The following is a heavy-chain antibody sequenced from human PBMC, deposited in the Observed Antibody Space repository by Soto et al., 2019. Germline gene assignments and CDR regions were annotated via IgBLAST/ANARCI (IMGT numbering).Heavy chain of an antibody. J-gene: IGHJ4*02. CDR3: ARSAAAVSPRTPLIAVAGTFAFDY. D-gene: IGHD6-19*01. Sequence: PGGSLRLSCAASGFTFSDYYMSWIRQAPGKGLEWVSYISSSGSTIYYADSVKGRFTISRDNAKNSLYLQMNSLRAEDTAVHYCARSAAAVSPRTPLIAVAGTFAFDYWGQGTLVTVSS. V-gene: IGHV3-11*01. CDR1: GFTFSDYY. CDR2: ISSSGSTI.